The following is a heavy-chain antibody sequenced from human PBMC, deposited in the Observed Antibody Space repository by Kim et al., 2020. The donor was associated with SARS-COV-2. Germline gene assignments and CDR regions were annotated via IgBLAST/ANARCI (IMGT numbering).Heavy chain of an antibody. CDR3: AKIVGSFLNGDDYYFDY. D-gene: IGHD3-22*01. Sequence: GGSLRLSCAASGFTFNDYAMHWVRQAPGKGLEWVSGISWNSGSIGYADSVEGRFTISRDNAKNSLHLQMNSLRGEDTAFYYCAKIVGSFLNGDDYYFDYWGQGTLVTVSS. CDR2: ISWNSGSI. CDR1: GFTFNDYA. J-gene: IGHJ4*02. V-gene: IGHV3-9*01.